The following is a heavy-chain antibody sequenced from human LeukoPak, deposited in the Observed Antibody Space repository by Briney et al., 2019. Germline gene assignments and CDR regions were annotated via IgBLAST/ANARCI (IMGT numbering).Heavy chain of an antibody. D-gene: IGHD6-13*01. CDR2: INSDGTVT. J-gene: IGHJ4*02. CDR1: GFTFSPYW. Sequence: GGSLRLSYAASGFTFSPYWMKWVRQAPGKGLEWVSRINSDGTVTSYADSVKGRFTVSRDNAKNTLHLHMNSLRAEDTAVYFCVREYGSSCYSWGQGALVTVSP. V-gene: IGHV3-74*01. CDR3: VREYGSSCYS.